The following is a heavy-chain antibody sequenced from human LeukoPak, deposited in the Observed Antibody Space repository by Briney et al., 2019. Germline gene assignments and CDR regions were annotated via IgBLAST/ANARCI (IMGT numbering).Heavy chain of an antibody. D-gene: IGHD4-17*01. CDR2: ISAYNGNT. CDR1: GYTFTNCG. CDR3: ARDRDYGDYNTQDLFVY. V-gene: IGHV1-18*01. J-gene: IGHJ4*02. Sequence: ASVKVSCKASGYTFTNCGISWVRQAPGQGLEWMGWISAYNGNTNYAQRLEGRVTMTTDTSTSTAYMELRSLRSDDTAVYYCARDRDYGDYNTQDLFVYWGQGTLVTVSS.